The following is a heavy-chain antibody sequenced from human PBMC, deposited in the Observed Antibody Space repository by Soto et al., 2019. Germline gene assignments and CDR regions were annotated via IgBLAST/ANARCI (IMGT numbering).Heavy chain of an antibody. CDR3: AGSYLYYCYGMDV. CDR1: GFTFSSYA. J-gene: IGHJ6*02. V-gene: IGHV3-23*01. CDR2: ISGSGGST. D-gene: IGHD3-10*01. Sequence: GGSLRLSCAASGFTFSSYAMSWVRQAPGKGLEWVSAISGSGGSTYYADSVKGRFTISRDNSKNTLYLQMNSLRAEDTAVYYCAGSYLYYCYGMDVWGQGTTVTVSS.